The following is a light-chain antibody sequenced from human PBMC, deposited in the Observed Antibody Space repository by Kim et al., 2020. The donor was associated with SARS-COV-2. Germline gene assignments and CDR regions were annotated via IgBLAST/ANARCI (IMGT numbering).Light chain of an antibody. Sequence: SASVGDRHTVTCRASQGVGTALAWYQQKPGKVPTLLSYAASNLHSGVPSRFSGSGSGTDFTLTIDTLQPEDFATYYCQKYDSAPQTFGPGTKLEI. J-gene: IGKJ2*01. CDR2: AAS. CDR1: QGVGTA. CDR3: QKYDSAPQT. V-gene: IGKV1-27*01.